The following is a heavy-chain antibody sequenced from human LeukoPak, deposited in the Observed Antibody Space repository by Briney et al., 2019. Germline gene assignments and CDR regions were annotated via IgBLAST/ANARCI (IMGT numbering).Heavy chain of an antibody. Sequence: PGGSLRLSCAASGFTFSSYWMHWVRQAPGKGLVWVSHITSDGSSTTYADSVKGRFTTSRDNAKNTLYLQMNSLRAEDTAVYYCVRDNYGVDYWGQGTLVTVSS. V-gene: IGHV3-74*03. CDR1: GFTFSSYW. J-gene: IGHJ4*02. CDR2: ITSDGSST. CDR3: VRDNYGVDY. D-gene: IGHD3-10*01.